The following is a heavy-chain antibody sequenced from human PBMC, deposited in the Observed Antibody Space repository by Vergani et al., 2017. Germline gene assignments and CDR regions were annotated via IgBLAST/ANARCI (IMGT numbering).Heavy chain of an antibody. J-gene: IGHJ4*02. CDR2: ITTSGDKA. Sequence: EVQLLESGRGLVQPGGSLRLPCAASGFTFSSYDMNWVRQAPGKGLEWVSGITTSGDKAYYADSVKGLFTISRDNSKNTLSLQINSLRADDTAIYYCAKDARLSKGWYYFVSWGQGSLVTVSS. D-gene: IGHD6-19*01. V-gene: IGHV3-23*01. CDR1: GFTFSSYD. CDR3: AKDARLSKGWYYFVS.